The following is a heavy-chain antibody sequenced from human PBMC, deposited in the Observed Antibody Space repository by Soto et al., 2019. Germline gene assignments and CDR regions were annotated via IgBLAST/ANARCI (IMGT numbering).Heavy chain of an antibody. CDR2: IYWDDDK. Sequence: QITLKESGPTLVKPKETLTLTCIYSGFSFSSVGEGVGWVRQPPGKALEWLALIYWDDDKKYGPSLEDRITVTRDTSKNQVVFTMINMDPVDTATYYRVHRRYSSYFDSWGQGTRVTVSS. CDR3: VHRRYSSYFDS. V-gene: IGHV2-5*05. D-gene: IGHD2-15*01. J-gene: IGHJ4*02. CDR1: GFSFSSVGEG.